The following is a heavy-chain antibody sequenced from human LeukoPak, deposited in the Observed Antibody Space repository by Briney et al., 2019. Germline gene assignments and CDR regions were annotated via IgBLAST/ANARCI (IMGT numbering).Heavy chain of an antibody. D-gene: IGHD5-18*01. J-gene: IGHJ4*02. V-gene: IGHV1-69*13. Sequence: SVKVSCKASGGTFSSYAISWVRQAPGQGLEWMGGIIPIFGTANYAQKFQGRVTITADESTSTAYMELSSLRSEDTAVYYCAGTGYSYGYPVIYFDYWGQGTLVTVSS. CDR3: AGTGYSYGYPVIYFDY. CDR2: IIPIFGTA. CDR1: GGTFSSYA.